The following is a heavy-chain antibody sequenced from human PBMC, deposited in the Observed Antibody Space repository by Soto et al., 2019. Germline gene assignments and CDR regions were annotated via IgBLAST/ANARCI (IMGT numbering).Heavy chain of an antibody. CDR1: GGSISSSSYY. J-gene: IGHJ5*02. V-gene: IGHV4-39*01. D-gene: IGHD2-15*01. CDR2: IYYSGST. CDR3: ARQRDIVVVVAPFDP. Sequence: SETLSLTCTVSGGSISSSSYYWGWIRQPPGKGLEWIGSIYYSGSTYYNPSLKSRVTISVDTSKNRFSLKLSSVTAADTAVYYCARQRDIVVVVAPFDPWGQGTLVTVPS.